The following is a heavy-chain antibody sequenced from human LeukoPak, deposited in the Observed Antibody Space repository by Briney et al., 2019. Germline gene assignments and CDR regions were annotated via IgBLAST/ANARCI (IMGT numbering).Heavy chain of an antibody. V-gene: IGHV3-21*01. CDR2: ISSSSSYI. D-gene: IGHD3-22*01. Sequence: GGSLRLSCAASGFTFSSYSMNWVRQAPGKGLEWVSSISSSSSYIYYADSVKGRFTISRDNAKNSLYLQMNSLRAEDTAVYYCATTSSDRRVTDAFEIWGQGTKVTVSS. CDR3: ATTSSDRRVTDAFEI. J-gene: IGHJ3*02. CDR1: GFTFSSYS.